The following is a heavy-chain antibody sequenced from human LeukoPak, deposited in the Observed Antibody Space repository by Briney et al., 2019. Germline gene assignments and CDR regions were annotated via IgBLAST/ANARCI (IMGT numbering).Heavy chain of an antibody. CDR1: GFTFSSYA. Sequence: GGSLRLSCAASGFTFSSYAMHWVRQAPGKGLEWVANIKQDGSEKYYVDSVKGRFTISRDNAKNSLYLQMNSLRAEDTAVYYCARYPSVVGYYYFYYYYGMDVWGQGTTVTVSS. CDR3: ARYPSVVGYYYFYYYYGMDV. J-gene: IGHJ6*02. D-gene: IGHD3-22*01. V-gene: IGHV3-7*01. CDR2: IKQDGSEK.